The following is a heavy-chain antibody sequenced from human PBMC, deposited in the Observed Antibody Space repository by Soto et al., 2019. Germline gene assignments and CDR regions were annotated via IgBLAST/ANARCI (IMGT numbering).Heavy chain of an antibody. J-gene: IGHJ5*02. V-gene: IGHV3-33*01. Sequence: QVQLVESGGGVVQPGRSLRLSCAASGFTFSSYGMHWVRQAPGKGLEWVAVIWYDGSNKYYADSVKGRFTISRDNSKNTLYLQMNSVRAEETAVYYCAIEYYGDYVGWFDPWGQGTLVTVSS. CDR2: IWYDGSNK. D-gene: IGHD4-17*01. CDR1: GFTFSSYG. CDR3: AIEYYGDYVGWFDP.